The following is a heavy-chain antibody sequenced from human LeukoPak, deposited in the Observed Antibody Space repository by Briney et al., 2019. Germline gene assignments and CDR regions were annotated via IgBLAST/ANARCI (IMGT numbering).Heavy chain of an antibody. D-gene: IGHD1-7*01. CDR3: ARVITATIYY. J-gene: IGHJ4*02. V-gene: IGHV3-7*01. Sequence: GGSLRLSCAASGFTFSGYWMSWVRQAPGKGLEWVANIKQDGSEKYYVDSVRGRFTISRDNAKNSQYLEMNSLRAEDTAVYYFARVITATIYYWGQGTVVTVSS. CDR2: IKQDGSEK. CDR1: GFTFSGYW.